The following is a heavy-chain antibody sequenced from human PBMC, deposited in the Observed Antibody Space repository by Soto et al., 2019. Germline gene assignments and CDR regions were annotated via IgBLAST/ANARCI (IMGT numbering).Heavy chain of an antibody. J-gene: IGHJ4*02. D-gene: IGHD2-2*01. CDR1: GGTFSSYA. CDR2: IIPIFGTA. Sequence: QVQLVQSGAEVKKPGSSVKVSCKASGGTFSSYAISWVRQAPGQGLEWMGGIIPIFGTANYAQKFQGRVTITADESTSTAYMELRSLRSEDTAVYYCASCILTLGYCSRPFDYWGQGTLVTVSS. CDR3: ASCILTLGYCSRPFDY. V-gene: IGHV1-69*01.